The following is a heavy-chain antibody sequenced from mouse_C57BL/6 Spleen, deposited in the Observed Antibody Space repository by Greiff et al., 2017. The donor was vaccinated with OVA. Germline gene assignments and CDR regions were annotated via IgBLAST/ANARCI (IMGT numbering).Heavy chain of an antibody. CDR2: ISSGSSTI. CDR1: GFTFSDYG. V-gene: IGHV5-17*01. J-gene: IGHJ1*03. Sequence: EVQRVESGGGLVKPGGSLKLSCAASGFTFSDYGMHWVRQAPEKGLEWVAYISSGSSTIYYADTVKGRFTISRDNAKNTLFLQMTSLRSEDTAMYYCAIDGYYERYFDVWGTGTTVTVSS. D-gene: IGHD2-3*01. CDR3: AIDGYYERYFDV.